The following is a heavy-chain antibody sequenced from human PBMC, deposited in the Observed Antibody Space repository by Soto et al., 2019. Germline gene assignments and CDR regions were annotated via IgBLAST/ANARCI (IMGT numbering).Heavy chain of an antibody. CDR1: GGSISSSTYY. V-gene: IGHV4-39*01. CDR2: IYYSGST. CDR3: ARPLQFYDYMDV. Sequence: QLQLQESGPGLVKPSETLSLTCTVSGGSISSSTYYWGWIRQPPGKGLEWIGSIYYSGSTYYNPSLKSRVTISVDTSKNQFSPKLSSVTAADTSVYYCARPLQFYDYMDVWCKGTTVTVSS. J-gene: IGHJ6*03.